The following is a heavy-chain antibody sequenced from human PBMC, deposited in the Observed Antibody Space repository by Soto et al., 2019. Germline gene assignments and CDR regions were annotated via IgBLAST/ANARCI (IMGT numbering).Heavy chain of an antibody. J-gene: IGHJ4*02. Sequence: SETLSLTCTVSGGSISSGFYYWTWIRQHPAKGLEWIGHISYSGSTYFIPSLRSRLSMSVDTSKNQFSLNLTSVTVADTALYYCARLNSGWHQTFDSWGQGTLVTVSS. CDR1: GGSISSGFYY. CDR2: ISYSGST. CDR3: ARLNSGWHQTFDS. D-gene: IGHD6-25*01. V-gene: IGHV4-31*03.